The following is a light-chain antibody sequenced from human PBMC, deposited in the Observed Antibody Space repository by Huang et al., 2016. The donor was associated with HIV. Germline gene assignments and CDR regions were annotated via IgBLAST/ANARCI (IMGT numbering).Light chain of an antibody. CDR3: QQYYSTPLV. J-gene: IGKJ4*01. V-gene: IGKV4-1*01. CDR2: WAS. CDR1: QSVLYSSNNKNY. Sequence: DIVMTQSPDSLAVSLGERATINCKSSQSVLYSSNNKNYLAWYQQKPGQPPKLLIYWASTRESGVPDRFSGSGSGTDFTLTISSLQAEDVAVYYCQQYYSTPLVFGGGTKVGIK.